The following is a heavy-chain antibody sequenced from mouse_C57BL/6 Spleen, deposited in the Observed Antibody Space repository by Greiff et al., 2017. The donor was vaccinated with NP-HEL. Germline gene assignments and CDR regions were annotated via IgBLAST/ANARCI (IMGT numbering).Heavy chain of an antibody. CDR1: GFTFSDYG. V-gene: IGHV5-17*01. CDR2: ISSGSSTI. Sequence: EVKLMESGGGLVKPGGSLKLSCAASGFTFSDYGMHWVRQAPEKGLEWVAYISSGSSTIYYADTVKGRFTISRDTATTTLFMQMTSLRSEDTSMYYCARNYYGSSHYFDYWGQGTTLTVSS. D-gene: IGHD1-1*01. J-gene: IGHJ2*01. CDR3: ARNYYGSSHYFDY.